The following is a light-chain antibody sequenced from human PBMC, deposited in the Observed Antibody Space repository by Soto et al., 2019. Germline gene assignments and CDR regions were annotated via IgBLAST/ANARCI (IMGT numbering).Light chain of an antibody. CDR3: QQLNSYPRT. CDR1: QGISSY. V-gene: IGKV1-9*01. J-gene: IGKJ3*01. Sequence: DIQLTQSPSFLSASVGDRVTITCRASQGISSYVAWYQQKPGKAPNLLIYEASTLQSGVPSRFSGSGSGTEFTLTISSLQPEDFATYYCQQLNSYPRTFGPGTKVDIK. CDR2: EAS.